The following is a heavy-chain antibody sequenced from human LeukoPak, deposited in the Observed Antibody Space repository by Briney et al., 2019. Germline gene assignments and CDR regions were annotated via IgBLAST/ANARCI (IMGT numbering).Heavy chain of an antibody. CDR3: PSRVGGDIVSPGKYYFDY. Sequence: PSETLSLTCTVSGVSISSGGDFWSWIRQPQGKGLEWNRYIYHSGSTYYNPSLKSRSTISVDRSKTRFSLKLSAGTAADTAVYYCPSRVGGDIVSPGKYYFDYSSQATLVTVYS. CDR2: IYHSGST. J-gene: IGHJ4*02. CDR1: GVSISSGGDF. V-gene: IGHV4-30-2*01. D-gene: IGHD5/OR15-5a*01.